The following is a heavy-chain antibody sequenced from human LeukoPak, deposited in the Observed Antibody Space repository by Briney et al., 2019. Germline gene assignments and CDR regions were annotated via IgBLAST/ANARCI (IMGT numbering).Heavy chain of an antibody. CDR1: GFTFSSYA. D-gene: IGHD2-2*01. J-gene: IGHJ3*02. V-gene: IGHV3-30-3*01. CDR2: ISYDGSNK. CDR3: ARGVVPAAEDAFDI. Sequence: GGSLRLSCAASGFTFSSYAMHWVRQAPGKGLEWVAVISYDGSNKYYADSVKGRFTISRDNSKNTLYLQMNSLRAEDTAVYYCARGVVPAAEDAFDIWGQGTMVTVSS.